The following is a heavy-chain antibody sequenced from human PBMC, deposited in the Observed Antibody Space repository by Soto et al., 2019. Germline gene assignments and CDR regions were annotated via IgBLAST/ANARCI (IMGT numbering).Heavy chain of an antibody. CDR3: ARSLIMITFGGVIEGLDY. D-gene: IGHD3-16*01. J-gene: IGHJ4*02. CDR2: INAGNGKT. CDR1: GYTFSSYA. V-gene: IGHV1-3*01. Sequence: ASVKVSCKASGYTFSSYAVHWVRQAPGQRLEWMGWINAGNGKTKYSQKFQGRVTITRDTSATTAYMELSSLRSEDTAVYYCARSLIMITFGGVIEGLDYWGQGTLVTVSS.